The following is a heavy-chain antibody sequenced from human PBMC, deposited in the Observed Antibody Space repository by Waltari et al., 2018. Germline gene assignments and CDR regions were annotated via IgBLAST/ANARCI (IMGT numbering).Heavy chain of an antibody. D-gene: IGHD1-1*01. Sequence: EVQLLESGGGWVQPGGSLRLSCAASGFNFGNYAMIWVRQAPGKGLECVSLFSGIAGYTHYADSVRGRFTISRDKSKNMLYLQMSSLRVEDTAIYYCAKGGVNWNVRDGFDSWGQGTPVTVSS. CDR1: GFNFGNYA. CDR2: FSGIAGYT. CDR3: AKGGVNWNVRDGFDS. V-gene: IGHV3-23*01. J-gene: IGHJ4*02.